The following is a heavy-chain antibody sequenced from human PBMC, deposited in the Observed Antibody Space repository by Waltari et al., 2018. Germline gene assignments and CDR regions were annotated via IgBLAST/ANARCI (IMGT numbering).Heavy chain of an antibody. J-gene: IGHJ3*02. CDR3: ARGGLYGQQLLESAFEI. D-gene: IGHD6-13*01. CDR2: IIPMFGTA. V-gene: IGHV1-69*05. Sequence: QVQLVQSGAELKTPGSSVKVSCKASGGSFSTYAITWGRQAPGQGLEWMGGIIPMFGTANYAQKIQDRVTIITDESMTTAYMELSSLTSEDTAVYYCARGGLYGQQLLESAFEIWGQGTKVTVSS. CDR1: GGSFSTYA.